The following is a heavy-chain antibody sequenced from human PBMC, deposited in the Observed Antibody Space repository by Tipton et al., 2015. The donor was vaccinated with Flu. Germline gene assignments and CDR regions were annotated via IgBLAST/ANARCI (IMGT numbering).Heavy chain of an antibody. CDR2: LSYSETLSFSGTT. CDR3: ASHGLAVAGPSPFDY. CDR1: RGSISDTTFY. D-gene: IGHD6-19*01. V-gene: IGHV4-39*01. J-gene: IGHJ4*02. Sequence: TLSLTCTVSRGSISDTTFYWGWIRQPPGKGLEWIGSLSYSETLSFSGTTYYNKSLKSRVTMSANTSKNEVSLRLTSVTAADTAVYYCASHGLAVAGPSPFDYWGQGTLVTVSS.